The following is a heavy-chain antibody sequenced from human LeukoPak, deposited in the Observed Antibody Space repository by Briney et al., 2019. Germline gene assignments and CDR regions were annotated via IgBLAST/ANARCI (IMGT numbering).Heavy chain of an antibody. CDR1: GFTFSSYW. J-gene: IGHJ4*02. CDR3: ARDPHYDY. Sequence: GGSLRLSCAASGFTFSSYWMSWVRQAPGKGLEWVANINQDGSEKYYVDSVKGRFTISRDDSKNTLYLQMNSLRAEDTAVYYCARDPHYDYWGQGTLVTVSS. CDR2: INQDGSEK. V-gene: IGHV3-7*01.